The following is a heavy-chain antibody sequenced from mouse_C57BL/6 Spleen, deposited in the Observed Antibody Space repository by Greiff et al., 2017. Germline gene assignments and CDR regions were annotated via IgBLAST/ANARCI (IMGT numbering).Heavy chain of an antibody. CDR1: GYTFTSYC. D-gene: IGHD1-1*01. Sequence: QVQLQESGAELARPGASVKLSCKASGYTFTSYCISWVKQRTGQGLEWIGEIYPRSGNTYYNEKFKGKATVTADKSSSTAYMELLSLTSEDSAVYFCARSVTTVVDRGAWFAYWGQGTLVTVSA. CDR3: ARSVTTVVDRGAWFAY. CDR2: IYPRSGNT. J-gene: IGHJ3*01. V-gene: IGHV1-81*01.